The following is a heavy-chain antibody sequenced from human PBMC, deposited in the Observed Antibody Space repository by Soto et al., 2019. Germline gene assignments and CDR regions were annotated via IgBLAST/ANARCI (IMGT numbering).Heavy chain of an antibody. D-gene: IGHD3-10*01. CDR1: GFSFGDSY. CDR3: AKTREADSGYYFDH. J-gene: IGHJ4*02. Sequence: PGGSLRLSCAAYGFSFGDSYMSWIRQSAGKGLEWLSYISGGSSYTKYAESVKGRFTISRDNARRSLFLQVNGLRADDTAIYYCAKTREADSGYYFDHWGQGTMVTVSS. CDR2: ISGGSSYT. V-gene: IGHV3-11*03.